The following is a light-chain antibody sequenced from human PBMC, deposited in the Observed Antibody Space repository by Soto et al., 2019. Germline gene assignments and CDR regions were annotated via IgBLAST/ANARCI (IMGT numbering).Light chain of an antibody. CDR3: CSYASSSTYV. Sequence: QSALTQPASGSGSPGQSITISCTGTSSDVGSYNLVSWYQQHPGKAPKLMIYEATKRPSGVSDRFSGSRSGNTASLTISGLQAEDEADYYCCSYASSSTYVFGTGTRSPS. CDR2: EAT. V-gene: IGLV2-23*01. J-gene: IGLJ1*01. CDR1: SSDVGSYNL.